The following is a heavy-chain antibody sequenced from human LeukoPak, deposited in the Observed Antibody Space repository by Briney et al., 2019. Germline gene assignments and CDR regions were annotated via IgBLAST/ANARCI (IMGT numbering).Heavy chain of an antibody. D-gene: IGHD6-13*01. V-gene: IGHV3-21*01. Sequence: GGSLRLSCAASGFTFSSYSMNWVRQAPGRGLEWVSSISSSSSYIYYADSVKGRFTISRDNAKNSLYLQMNSLRAEDTAVYYCARDWPTIAAAGTIPEYFQHWGQGTLVTVSS. CDR2: ISSSSSYI. CDR1: GFTFSSYS. CDR3: ARDWPTIAAAGTIPEYFQH. J-gene: IGHJ1*01.